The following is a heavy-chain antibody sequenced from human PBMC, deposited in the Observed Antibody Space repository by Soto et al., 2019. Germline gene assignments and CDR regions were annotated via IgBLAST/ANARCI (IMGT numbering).Heavy chain of an antibody. D-gene: IGHD5-12*01. Sequence: EVQLVESGGGLVQPGRSLRLSCGASGFTFDDYAMHWVRQAPGKGLEWVSGISWNSGSIGYADSVKGRFTISRDNAKNSLYLQMNSLRAEDTALYYCAKGSTVDIVATIDYWGQGTLVTVSS. CDR2: ISWNSGSI. J-gene: IGHJ4*02. V-gene: IGHV3-9*01. CDR1: GFTFDDYA. CDR3: AKGSTVDIVATIDY.